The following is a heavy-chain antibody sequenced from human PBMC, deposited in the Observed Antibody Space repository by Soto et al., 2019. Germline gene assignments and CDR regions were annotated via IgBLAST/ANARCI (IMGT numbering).Heavy chain of an antibody. V-gene: IGHV3-21*01. Sequence: EVQLVESGGGLVKPGGSLRLSCAASGFTFSSYSMNWVRQAPGKGLEWVSSISTSSSYIYYADSVKGRFTISRDNAKNSLYLQMNSLRAEDTAVYYCASPLGIVGDTPVVDYWGQGTLVTVSS. CDR2: ISTSSSYI. D-gene: IGHD1-26*01. CDR1: GFTFSSYS. CDR3: ASPLGIVGDTPVVDY. J-gene: IGHJ4*02.